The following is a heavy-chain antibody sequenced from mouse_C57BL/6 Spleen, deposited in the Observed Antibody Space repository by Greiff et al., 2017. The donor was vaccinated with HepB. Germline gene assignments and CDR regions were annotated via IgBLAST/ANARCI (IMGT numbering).Heavy chain of an antibody. D-gene: IGHD4-1*01. V-gene: IGHV5-12*01. CDR3: ARQDWDGAWFAY. Sequence: EVMLVESGGGLVQPGGSLKLSCAASGFTFSDYYMYWVRQTPEKRLEWVAYISNGGGSTYYPDTVKGRFTSSRDNAKNTLYLQMSRLKSEDTAMYYCARQDWDGAWFAYWGQGTLVTVSA. CDR1: GFTFSDYY. J-gene: IGHJ3*01. CDR2: ISNGGGST.